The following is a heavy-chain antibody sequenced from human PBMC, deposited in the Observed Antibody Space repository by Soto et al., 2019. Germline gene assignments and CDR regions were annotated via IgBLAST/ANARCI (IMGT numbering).Heavy chain of an antibody. Sequence: SETLSLTCTVSGGSISSGDYYWSWIRQPPGKGLEWIGYIYYSGSTYYNPYLRSRVTISVDTSKTQFSLKLSSVTAEDTAVYYCPGGPGIAARNFDYWGQGTLVTVSS. J-gene: IGHJ4*02. D-gene: IGHD6-13*01. CDR3: PGGPGIAARNFDY. CDR2: IYYSGST. CDR1: GGSISSGDYY. V-gene: IGHV4-30-4*01.